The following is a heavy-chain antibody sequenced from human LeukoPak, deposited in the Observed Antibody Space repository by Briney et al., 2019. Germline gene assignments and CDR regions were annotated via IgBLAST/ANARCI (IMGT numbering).Heavy chain of an antibody. Sequence: SETLSLTCTVSVDSISSGNYYWSWIRQPAGKGLEWIGRIYTSGSTNYSPSLNSRVTISVDTSKNQFSLKLSSVTAADTAVYYCARAYYYDSSGSRDAFHIWGQGTMVTVSS. D-gene: IGHD3-22*01. CDR1: VDSISSGNYY. V-gene: IGHV4-61*02. CDR3: ARAYYYDSSGSRDAFHI. J-gene: IGHJ3*02. CDR2: IYTSGST.